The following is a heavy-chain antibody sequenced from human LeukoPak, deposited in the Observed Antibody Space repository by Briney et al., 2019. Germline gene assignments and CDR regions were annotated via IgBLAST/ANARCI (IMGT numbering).Heavy chain of an antibody. D-gene: IGHD3-9*01. CDR1: GYSFSNYW. V-gene: IGHV5-51*01. J-gene: IGHJ4*02. Sequence: GESLKISCKGSGYSFSNYWIGWVRQMPGKGLEWMGIIWPSDSDTKYSPSFQGQVTISVDKSISTAYLQWSSLKASDTAIYYCARQYYDILTGFYIHFDYWGQGTLVTVSS. CDR2: IWPSDSDT. CDR3: ARQYYDILTGFYIHFDY.